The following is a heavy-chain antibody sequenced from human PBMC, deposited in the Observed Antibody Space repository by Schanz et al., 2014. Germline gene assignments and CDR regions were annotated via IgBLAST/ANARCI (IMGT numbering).Heavy chain of an antibody. CDR1: GFNFRPYW. V-gene: IGHV3-7*01. J-gene: IGHJ6*03. CDR3: VRDRGFCANDICWLRYYMDV. CDR2: IKQEGDEK. D-gene: IGHD2-8*01. Sequence: EGQLVESGGGLVQPGGSLRLSCVVSGFNFRPYWMSWVRQAPGKGLEWVASIKQEGDEKNYVDSVKGRFTISRDNAKNSEFLQMNSLRADDTAVYYCVRDRGFCANDICWLRYYMDVWGKGTTVTVSS.